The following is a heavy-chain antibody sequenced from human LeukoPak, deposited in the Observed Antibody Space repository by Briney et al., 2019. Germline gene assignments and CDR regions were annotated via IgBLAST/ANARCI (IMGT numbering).Heavy chain of an antibody. D-gene: IGHD3-22*01. Sequence: GGSLRLSCAASGFTFSSYWMSWVRQAPGKGLEWVANIKQDGSEKYYVDSVKGRFTISRDNAKNSLYLQMNSLRAEDTAVYYCARVYYDSSGYWGHFDYWGQGTLVTVSS. V-gene: IGHV3-7*04. J-gene: IGHJ4*02. CDR2: IKQDGSEK. CDR1: GFTFSSYW. CDR3: ARVYYDSSGYWGHFDY.